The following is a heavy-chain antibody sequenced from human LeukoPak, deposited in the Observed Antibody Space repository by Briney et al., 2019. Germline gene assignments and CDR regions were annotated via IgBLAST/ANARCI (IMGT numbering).Heavy chain of an antibody. D-gene: IGHD2-2*02. J-gene: IGHJ6*03. V-gene: IGHV4-30-4*08. Sequence: SETLSLTCTVSGGSISSYYWSWIRQPPGKGLESIGYIYYSGSTYYNPSLKSRVTISVDTSKNQFSLKLSSVTAADTAVYYCARVSGYCSSTSCYTNYYYYYMDVWGKGTTVTVSS. CDR2: IYYSGST. CDR3: ARVSGYCSSTSCYTNYYYYYMDV. CDR1: GGSISSYY.